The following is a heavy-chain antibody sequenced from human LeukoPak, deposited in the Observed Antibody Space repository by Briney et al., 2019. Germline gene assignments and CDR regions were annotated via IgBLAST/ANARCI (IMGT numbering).Heavy chain of an antibody. CDR2: IYYSGST. D-gene: IGHD5-12*01. CDR1: GGSISSSSYY. V-gene: IGHV4-39*01. J-gene: IGHJ3*02. Sequence: RTSETLSLTCTVSGGSISSSSYYWGWIRQPPGKGLEWIGSIYYSGSTYYNPSLKSRVTISVDTSKNQFSLKLSSVTAADTAVYYCARLQGYDLYAFDIWGQGTMVTVSS. CDR3: ARLQGYDLYAFDI.